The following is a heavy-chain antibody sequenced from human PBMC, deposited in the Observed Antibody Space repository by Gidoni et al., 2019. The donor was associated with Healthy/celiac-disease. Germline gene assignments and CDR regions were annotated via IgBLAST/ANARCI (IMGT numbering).Heavy chain of an antibody. V-gene: IGHV3-48*02. D-gene: IGHD3-10*01. J-gene: IGHJ4*02. CDR3: ARNYYYGSGSYPYYFDY. Sequence: EVQLVESGGGLVQPGGSLRLSCAASGFTFSSYSMNWVRQAPGKGLEWVSYISSSSSTIYYADSVKGRFTISRDNAKNSLYLQMNSLRDEDTAVYYCARNYYYGSGSYPYYFDYWGQGTLVTVSS. CDR1: GFTFSSYS. CDR2: ISSSSSTI.